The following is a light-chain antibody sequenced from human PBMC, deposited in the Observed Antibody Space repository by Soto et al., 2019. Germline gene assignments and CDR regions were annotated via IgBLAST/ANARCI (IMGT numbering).Light chain of an antibody. CDR2: AAS. V-gene: IGKV1-8*01. CDR3: QQYYSYPL. CDR1: QDIQNY. Sequence: IQMTQSPSSLSASVGDRVTITCQASQDIQNYLNWYQQKPGKAPKLLIYAASTLQSGVPSRFSGSGSGTDFTLTISCLQSEDFATYYCQQYYSYPLFGGGTKVDIK. J-gene: IGKJ4*01.